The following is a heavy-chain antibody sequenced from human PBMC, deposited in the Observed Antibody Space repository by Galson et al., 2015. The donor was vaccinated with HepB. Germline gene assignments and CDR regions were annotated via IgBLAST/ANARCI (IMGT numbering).Heavy chain of an antibody. Sequence: SLRLSCAASGFTVSSNYMSWVRQAPGKGLEWVSHIYTDTDTYYADSVKGRFTISRDNSKNTLYLQMNSLRAEDTAVYYCASQLTGLGYWGQGTLVTVSS. CDR3: ASQLTGLGY. CDR2: IYTDTDT. J-gene: IGHJ4*02. CDR1: GFTVSSNY. D-gene: IGHD1-1*01. V-gene: IGHV3-53*01.